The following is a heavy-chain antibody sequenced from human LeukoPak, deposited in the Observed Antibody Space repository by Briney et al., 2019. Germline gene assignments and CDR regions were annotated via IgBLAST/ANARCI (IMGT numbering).Heavy chain of an antibody. Sequence: PSETLSLTCTVSGGSISGTDLYWGWIRQLPGKGLEWIGNIHSTGNSFCNPSLKSRVTISIDTSKNQFSLKLSSVTAADTAVYYCARGRPKYQTWGLPKGSFDYWGQGTLVTVSS. CDR3: ARGRPKYQTWGLPKGSFDY. CDR2: IHSTGNS. J-gene: IGHJ4*02. D-gene: IGHD3-16*01. V-gene: IGHV4-39*07. CDR1: GGSISGTDLY.